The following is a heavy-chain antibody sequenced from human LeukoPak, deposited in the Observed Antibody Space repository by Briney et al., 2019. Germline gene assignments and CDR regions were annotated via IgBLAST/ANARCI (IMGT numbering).Heavy chain of an antibody. CDR2: IHSGGST. Sequence: PGGSLRLSCAASGFIVSSNYMSWVRQAPGKGLEWVSVIHSGGSTYYVDSVKGRFTISRDNSKNTLYLQMSSLRVEDTAVYYCAREAVAGSFDIWGQGTMATVSS. V-gene: IGHV3-53*01. D-gene: IGHD6-19*01. CDR3: AREAVAGSFDI. J-gene: IGHJ3*02. CDR1: GFIVSSNY.